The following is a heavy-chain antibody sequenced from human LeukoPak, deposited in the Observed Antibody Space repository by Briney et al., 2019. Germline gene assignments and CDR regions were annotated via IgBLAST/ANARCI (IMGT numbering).Heavy chain of an antibody. J-gene: IGHJ5*02. Sequence: ASVKVSCKASGGTFSSYAISWVRQAPGQGLEWMGGIIPIFGTANYAQKFQGRVTITADESTSTAYMELSSLRSEDTAVYYCARAGKSSGWYSDWFDPWGQGTLVTVSS. V-gene: IGHV1-69*13. D-gene: IGHD6-19*01. CDR2: IIPIFGTA. CDR3: ARAGKSSGWYSDWFDP. CDR1: GGTFSSYA.